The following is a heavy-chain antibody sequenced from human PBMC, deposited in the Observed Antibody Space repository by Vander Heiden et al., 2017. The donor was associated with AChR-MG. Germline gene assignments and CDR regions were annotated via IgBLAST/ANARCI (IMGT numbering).Heavy chain of an antibody. D-gene: IGHD3-3*01. J-gene: IGHJ4*02. CDR1: GGSISSYY. V-gene: IGHV4-59*08. CDR2: IYYSGST. CDR3: ARAGVDHYFDY. Sequence: QVQLQESGPGLVKPSETLSLTCTVSGGSISSYYWSWIRQPPGKGLEWIGYIYYSGSTNYNPSRKRRVTISVDTSKNQFSLKLSSVTAADTAVYYCARAGVDHYFDYWCQGTLVTVSS.